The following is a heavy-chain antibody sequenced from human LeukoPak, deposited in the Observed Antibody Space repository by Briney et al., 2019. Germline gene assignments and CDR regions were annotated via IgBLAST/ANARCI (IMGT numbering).Heavy chain of an antibody. D-gene: IGHD6-13*01. Sequence: GGSLRLSCAASGFTFSNYWMSWVRQAPGKGLEWVSVIYSGGSTYYADSVKGRFTISRDNSKNTLYLQMNSLRAEDTAVYYCAREGAAAGTRYFDYWGQGTLVTVSS. CDR2: IYSGGST. V-gene: IGHV3-53*01. CDR3: AREGAAAGTRYFDY. J-gene: IGHJ4*02. CDR1: GFTFSNYW.